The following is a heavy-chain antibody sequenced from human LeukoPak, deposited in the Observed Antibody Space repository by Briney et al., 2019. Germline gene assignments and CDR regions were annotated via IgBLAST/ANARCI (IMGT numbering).Heavy chain of an antibody. CDR3: ASSWRNDGAPDI. CDR2: VSSSGSTI. Sequence: QSGGSLRLSCAASGFTFSSYEMNWVRQAPGKGLEWVSYVSSSGSTIYYADSVKGRFTISRDNAKNSLYLQMNSLRAEDTAVYYCASSWRNDGAPDIWGQGTMVTVSS. D-gene: IGHD4-17*01. V-gene: IGHV3-48*03. CDR1: GFTFSSYE. J-gene: IGHJ3*02.